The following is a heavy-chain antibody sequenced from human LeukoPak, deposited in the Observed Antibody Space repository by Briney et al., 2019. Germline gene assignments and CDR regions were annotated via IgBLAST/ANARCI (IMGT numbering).Heavy chain of an antibody. CDR2: IYYSGST. CDR3: ARGDMAKYYYYYYYMDV. V-gene: IGHV4-59*01. Sequence: SETLSLTCTVSGGSISSYYWSWIRQPPGKGLEWIGYIYYSGSTNYNPSLKSRVTISVDTSKNQFSLKLSSVAAADTAVYYCARGDMAKYYYYYYYMDVWGKGPRSPSP. CDR1: GGSISSYY. J-gene: IGHJ6*03. D-gene: IGHD2-21*02.